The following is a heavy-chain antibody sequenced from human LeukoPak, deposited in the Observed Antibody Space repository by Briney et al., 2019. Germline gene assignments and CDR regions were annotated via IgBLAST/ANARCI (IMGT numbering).Heavy chain of an antibody. V-gene: IGHV3-33*01. Sequence: PGGSLRLSCEASGSTFRNYGMHWVRQAPGKGLDWVGVIWFDGSNRYYADSVKGRFTISRDNSKNTLYLQVNSVRAEDTAVYYCARDISGYYDYWGQGALVTVSS. D-gene: IGHD2-15*01. CDR3: ARDISGYYDY. J-gene: IGHJ4*02. CDR1: GSTFRNYG. CDR2: IWFDGSNR.